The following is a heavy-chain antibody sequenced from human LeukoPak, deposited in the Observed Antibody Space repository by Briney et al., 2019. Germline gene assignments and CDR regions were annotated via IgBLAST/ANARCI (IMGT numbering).Heavy chain of an antibody. D-gene: IGHD5-12*01. CDR3: ARDRHSGYDC. CDR2: IFYSGNS. J-gene: IGHJ4*02. CDR1: GGSLSTYY. Sequence: SETLSLTCTVSGGSLSTYYWNWIRQPPGKGLEWIGYIFYSGNSNCNPSLKSRVTMSVDRSKNQFSLNLTSVTAADTAVYYCARDRHSGYDCWGQGTLVTVSS. V-gene: IGHV4-59*01.